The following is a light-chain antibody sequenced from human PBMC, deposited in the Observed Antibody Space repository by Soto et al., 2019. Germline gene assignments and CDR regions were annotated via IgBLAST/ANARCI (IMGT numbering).Light chain of an antibody. CDR2: GVS. J-gene: IGKJ4*01. Sequence: EDVLTQSPGTLSLPPGERATNSCRASQSIGSSYLAWYQQKPGQAPRLLIYGVSIRASGIPDRFSGSGSGTDFTLTINRLEPEDFAVYHCQQYAKSLTFGGGTKVDIK. V-gene: IGKV3-20*01. CDR1: QSIGSSY. CDR3: QQYAKSLT.